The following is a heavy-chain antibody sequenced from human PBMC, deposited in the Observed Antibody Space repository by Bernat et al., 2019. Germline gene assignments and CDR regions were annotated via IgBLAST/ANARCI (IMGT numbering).Heavy chain of an antibody. V-gene: IGHV3-30*18. Sequence: QVQLVESGGGVVQPGRSLRLSCAASGFTFRSYVMHWVRQAPGKGLEWVAVISYDGSNKYYADSVKGRFTISRDNSKNTLYLQMNSLRAEDTAVYYCAKGTDSSSLDYWGQGTLVTVSS. CDR2: ISYDGSNK. D-gene: IGHD6-13*01. J-gene: IGHJ4*02. CDR1: GFTFRSYV. CDR3: AKGTDSSSLDY.